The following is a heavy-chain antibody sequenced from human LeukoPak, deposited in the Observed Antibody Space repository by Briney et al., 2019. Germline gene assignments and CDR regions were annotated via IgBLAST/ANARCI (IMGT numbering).Heavy chain of an antibody. CDR3: ARDAGWGYYDL. V-gene: IGHV3-7*01. Sequence: PGGSPRLSCVASGFTFSTSWVTWVRQAPGKGLEWVANIDKHGSGKYYVDSVKGRFAISRDYASNSVFLQMNSLRAEDTSVYYCARDAGWGYYDLWGQGTPVTVSS. CDR2: IDKHGSGK. D-gene: IGHD1-26*01. J-gene: IGHJ4*02. CDR1: GFTFSTSW.